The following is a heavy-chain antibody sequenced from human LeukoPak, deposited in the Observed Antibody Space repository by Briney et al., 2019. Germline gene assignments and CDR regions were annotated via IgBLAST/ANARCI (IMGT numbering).Heavy chain of an antibody. D-gene: IGHD3-22*01. CDR1: GGSISSGGYY. V-gene: IGHV4-30-4*08. CDR2: IYYSGST. CDR3: ARDSPYYYDSSGYFDY. Sequence: PSETLSLTCTVSGGSISSGGYYWSWIRQHPGKGLEWIGYIYYSGSTYYNPSLKSRVTISVDTSKNQFSLKLSSVTAADTAVYYCARDSPYYYDSSGYFDYWGQGTLVTVSS. J-gene: IGHJ4*02.